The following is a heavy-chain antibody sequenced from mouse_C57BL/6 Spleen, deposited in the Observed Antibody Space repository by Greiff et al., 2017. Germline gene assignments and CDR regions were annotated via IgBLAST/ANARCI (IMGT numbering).Heavy chain of an antibody. D-gene: IGHD1-1*01. J-gene: IGHJ2*01. CDR3: ARQPYYYGSSYSFDY. CDR2: IYPSDSET. CDR1: GYTFTSYW. Sequence: QVQLQQPGVELVRPGSSVKLSCKASGYTFTSYWMDWVKQRPGQGLEWIGNIYPSDSETHYNQKFKDKATLTVDKSSSTAYMQLSSLTSEDSAVYYCARQPYYYGSSYSFDYWGQGTTLTVSS. V-gene: IGHV1-61*01.